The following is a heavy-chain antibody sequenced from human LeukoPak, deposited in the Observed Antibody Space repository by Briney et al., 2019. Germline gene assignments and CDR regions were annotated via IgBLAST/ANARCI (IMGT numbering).Heavy chain of an antibody. V-gene: IGHV3-30*03. J-gene: IGHJ4*02. Sequence: GGSLRLSCAASGFTFSSYGIHWVRQAPGKGLEWVAVISYDGSNKYYADSVKGRFTISRDNSKNALYLQMNSLRAEDTAVYYCARAPPAPFWSGYSIDYWGQGTLVTVSS. CDR1: GFTFSSYG. D-gene: IGHD3-3*01. CDR2: ISYDGSNK. CDR3: ARAPPAPFWSGYSIDY.